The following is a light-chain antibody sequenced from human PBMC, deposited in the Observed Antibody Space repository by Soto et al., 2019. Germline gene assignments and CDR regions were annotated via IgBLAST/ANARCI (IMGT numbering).Light chain of an antibody. Sequence: DIQMTQSPSSVSASVGDRVTSTCRASQGISSWLAWYQQKPGQAPKLLIYAASSLQSGVPSRFSGSVSGTDSSLTTSSLQPEDFARYYCQQANSFPITSGQGTRLESK. J-gene: IGKJ5*01. V-gene: IGKV1-12*01. CDR1: QGISSW. CDR3: QQANSFPIT. CDR2: AAS.